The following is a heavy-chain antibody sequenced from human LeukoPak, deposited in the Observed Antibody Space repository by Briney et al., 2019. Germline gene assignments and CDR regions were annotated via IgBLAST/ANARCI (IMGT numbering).Heavy chain of an antibody. V-gene: IGHV4-31*03. D-gene: IGHD6-19*01. CDR2: INYSGST. CDR1: GGSISSGGHY. J-gene: IGHJ4*02. CDR3: ARVMGSGWTGFDY. Sequence: SETLSLTCTVSGGSISSGGHYWSWIRQHPGKGLEWIGYINYSGSTYYNPSLKSRVTISVDTSQNQFSLKLSSVTAADTAVYYCARVMGSGWTGFDYWGQGTLVTVSS.